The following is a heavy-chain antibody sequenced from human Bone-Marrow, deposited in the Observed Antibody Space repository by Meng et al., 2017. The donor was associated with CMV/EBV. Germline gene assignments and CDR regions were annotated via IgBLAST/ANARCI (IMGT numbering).Heavy chain of an antibody. D-gene: IGHD4-17*01. J-gene: IGHJ3*02. CDR3: GRDPNGEYIGAYEM. Sequence: GGSLRLSCAASGFTFSSYAMHWVRQAPGKGLEWVSSIAGSGAGTNHADSVKGRFTISRDHSKNTPYLQMNSLRAEDTAIYYCGRDPNGEYIGAYEMWGQGTMVTVSS. CDR1: GFTFSSYA. V-gene: IGHV3-23*01. CDR2: IAGSGAGT.